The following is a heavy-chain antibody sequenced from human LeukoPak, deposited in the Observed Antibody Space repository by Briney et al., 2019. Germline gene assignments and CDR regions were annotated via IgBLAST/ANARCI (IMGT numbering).Heavy chain of an antibody. CDR2: ISGSGGST. Sequence: PGGSLRLSCAVSGFTFSSYVMSWVRQAPGKGLEWVSAISGSGGSTYYADSVKGRFIISRDNSKNTLYLQMNSLRAEDTAVYYCAKDWYSFTVVTPFSHWGQGTLVTVSS. V-gene: IGHV3-23*01. CDR3: AKDWYSFTVVTPFSH. J-gene: IGHJ4*02. CDR1: GFTFSSYV. D-gene: IGHD4-23*01.